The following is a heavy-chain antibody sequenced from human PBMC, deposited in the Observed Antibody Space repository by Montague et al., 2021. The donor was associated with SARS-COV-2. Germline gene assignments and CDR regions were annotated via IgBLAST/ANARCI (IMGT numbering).Heavy chain of an antibody. V-gene: IGHV4-39*01. CDR1: GGSISSSSYY. J-gene: IGHJ3*01. Sequence: SETLSLACTVSGGSISSSSYYWGWIRQPPGKGLEWIGSIYYSGSTYYNPSLKSRVTIYVDTSKNQFSLKLSSATAADMAVYYCARCANSYYYDSKAAPATPDSFDLWGQGTMVTVSS. CDR2: IYYSGST. D-gene: IGHD3-22*01. CDR3: ARCANSYYYDSKAAPATPDSFDL.